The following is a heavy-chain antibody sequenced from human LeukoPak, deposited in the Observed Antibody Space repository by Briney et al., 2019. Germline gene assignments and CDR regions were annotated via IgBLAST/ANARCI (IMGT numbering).Heavy chain of an antibody. J-gene: IGHJ5*02. V-gene: IGHV6-1*01. CDR2: TYYRSKWFN. CDR1: GDSVSSNDAT. CDR3: ARISTTTKWFDP. D-gene: IGHD5-24*01. Sequence: SQTLSLTCAISGDSVSSNDATWNWIRQSPSRGLEWLGRTYYRSKWFNDYAASVKSRVTFNSDTFKNQFSLQLNSVTPEDTAVYYCARISTTTKWFDPWGQGTLVTVSS.